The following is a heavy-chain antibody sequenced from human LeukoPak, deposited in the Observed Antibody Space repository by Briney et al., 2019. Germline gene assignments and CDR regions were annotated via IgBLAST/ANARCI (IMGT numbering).Heavy chain of an antibody. CDR1: ELTVSSNC. CDR3: ARRAGIYSHPYDY. Sequence: GGSLRLSCAASELTVSSNCMTWVRQAPGKGLEWVSFIYSDGSTYYADSVRGRFTISRDNSKNTLFLQMNSLGAEDTAVYYCARRAGIYSHPYDYWGQGTLVTVSS. D-gene: IGHD1-14*01. J-gene: IGHJ4*02. V-gene: IGHV3-53*01. CDR2: IYSDGST.